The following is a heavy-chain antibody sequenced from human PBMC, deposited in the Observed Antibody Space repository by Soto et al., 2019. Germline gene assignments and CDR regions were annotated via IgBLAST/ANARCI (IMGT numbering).Heavy chain of an antibody. D-gene: IGHD2-21*01. J-gene: IGHJ5*01. CDR2: MNPNGGNT. CDR3: ARSDGYNFNWLDS. V-gene: IGHV1-8*01. Sequence: QVQLVQSGAEVKTPGASVKVSCKASGYTFATYDINWVRQAPGQGLEWMGWMNPNGGNTGYAQKFQGRLTMTRDTALSVAHMELSSLRNEDTAVYYCARSDGYNFNWLDSWGQGTLVTVSA. CDR1: GYTFATYD.